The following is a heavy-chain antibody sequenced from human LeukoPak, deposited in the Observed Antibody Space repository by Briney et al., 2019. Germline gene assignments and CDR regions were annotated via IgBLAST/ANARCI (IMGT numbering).Heavy chain of an antibody. CDR2: FYNSGRS. CDR1: DDSISDYY. Sequence: PSETLSLTCTVSDDSISDYYRGWIRQPPGKGLEWIGYFYNSGRSTYNPSLKSRVTISADTSKNQFSLKLSSVTAADTAVYYCARRVATSGNFFDYWGPGTLVTVS. V-gene: IGHV4-59*08. D-gene: IGHD3-3*01. J-gene: IGHJ4*02. CDR3: ARRVATSGNFFDY.